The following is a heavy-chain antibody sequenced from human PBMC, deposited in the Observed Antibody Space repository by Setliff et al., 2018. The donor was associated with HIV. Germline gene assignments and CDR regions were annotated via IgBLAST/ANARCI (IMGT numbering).Heavy chain of an antibody. V-gene: IGHV4-59*01. CDR3: ARSPPTTFWSGYTYYYYMDV. CDR1: GGSISSYY. J-gene: IGHJ6*03. Sequence: LSLTCTVSGGSISSYYWSWIRQPPGKGLEWIGYIYYSGSTNYNPSLKSRVTISVDTSKNQFSLKLNSVTAADTAVYYCARSPPTTFWSGYTYYYYMDVWGKGTTVTVS. D-gene: IGHD3-3*01. CDR2: IYYSGST.